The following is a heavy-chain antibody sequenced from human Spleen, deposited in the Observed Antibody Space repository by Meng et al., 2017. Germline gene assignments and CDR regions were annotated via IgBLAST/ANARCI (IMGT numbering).Heavy chain of an antibody. CDR2: INTDGSST. CDR1: GFTFSIYW. V-gene: IGHV3-74*01. CDR3: ARFTPFDY. J-gene: IGHJ4*02. Sequence: HLVGSGGALVQPWGSLRLSCTASGFTFSIYWMHWVRQAPGKGPVWVSRINTDGSSTDYADSVKGRFTISRDNAKNTLYLQMNSLRAEDMAMYYCARFTPFDYWGQGTLVTVSS.